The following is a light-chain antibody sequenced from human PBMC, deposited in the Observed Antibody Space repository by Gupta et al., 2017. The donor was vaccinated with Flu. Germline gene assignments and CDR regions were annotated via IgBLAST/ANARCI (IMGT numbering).Light chain of an antibody. V-gene: IGKV1-8*01. CDR2: GAS. J-gene: IGKJ4*01. CDR1: QGIMSY. CDR3: QQHDNYPLT. Sequence: PSSLSASTGDRVTITCRTSQGIMSYLAWYQQRPGSAPKLLINGASTLQSGAPSRCSGSGSGTDVSLTINGLHSDDFATYYCQQHDNYPLTFGRGTKVEIK.